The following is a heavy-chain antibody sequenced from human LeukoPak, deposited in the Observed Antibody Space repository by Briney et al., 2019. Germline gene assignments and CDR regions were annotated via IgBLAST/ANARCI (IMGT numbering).Heavy chain of an antibody. CDR2: IGGSGTRT. CDR1: GFTFTTYG. J-gene: IGHJ4*02. Sequence: GGTLRLSCSASGFTFTTYGMNWVRQAPGKGLEWVSGIGGSGTRTYYADSVKGRFTISRDSSKNTLYLQMNSLRAEDTAVYYCAKDLARYSSGWYYFDYWGQGTLVTVSS. V-gene: IGHV3-23*01. CDR3: AKDLARYSSGWYYFDY. D-gene: IGHD6-19*01.